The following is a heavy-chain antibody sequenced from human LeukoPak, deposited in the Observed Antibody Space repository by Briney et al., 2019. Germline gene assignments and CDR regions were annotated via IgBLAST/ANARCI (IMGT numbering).Heavy chain of an antibody. J-gene: IGHJ3*02. D-gene: IGHD1-26*01. CDR1: GDSFTSYW. V-gene: IGHV5-51*01. CDR3: ARQAWWETTTGAFDI. CDR2: IYPGDSDT. Sequence: GESLKISCKGSGDSFTSYWIGWVRQMPGKGLEWMGIIYPGDSDTRYSPSFQGQVTISADKSISTAYLQWSSLKASDTAMYYCARQAWWETTTGAFDIWGQGTMVTVSS.